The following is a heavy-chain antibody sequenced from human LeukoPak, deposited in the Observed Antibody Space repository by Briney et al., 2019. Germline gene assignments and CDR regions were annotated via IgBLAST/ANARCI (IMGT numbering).Heavy chain of an antibody. CDR3: ARRERQSANYYYFDY. J-gene: IGHJ4*02. CDR1: GFTFTRYG. V-gene: IGHV3-48*02. D-gene: IGHD4/OR15-4a*01. Sequence: PGGSLRLSCAASGFTFTRYGMVWVRQAPGKGLEWVSYISGSISAVYYADSVRGRFTISRDNAKNSLYLQMNSLRDDDTAVYYCARRERQSANYYYFDYWGQGTLVTVSS. CDR2: ISGSISAV.